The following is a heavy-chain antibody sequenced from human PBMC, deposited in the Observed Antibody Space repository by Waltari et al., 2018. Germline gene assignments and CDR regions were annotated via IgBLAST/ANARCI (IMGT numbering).Heavy chain of an antibody. Sequence: QVQLQESGPGLVKPSETLSLTCAVSGYSISRGYYWGWIRQPPGKGLEWIGSIYHSGSTYYNPSLKSRVTISVDTSKNQFSLKLSSVTAADTAVYYCARHDSYYDILTGYYNPYFDYWGQGTLVTVSS. CDR3: ARHDSYYDILTGYYNPYFDY. J-gene: IGHJ4*02. D-gene: IGHD3-9*01. V-gene: IGHV4-38-2*01. CDR1: GYSISRGYY. CDR2: IYHSGST.